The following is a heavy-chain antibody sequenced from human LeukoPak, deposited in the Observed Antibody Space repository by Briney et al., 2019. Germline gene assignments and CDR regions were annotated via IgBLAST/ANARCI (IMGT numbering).Heavy chain of an antibody. CDR1: GFTFSSYA. V-gene: IGHV3-23*01. Sequence: PGGSLRLSCAASGFTFSSYAMSWVRQAPGKGLEWVSATSGSGGSTYYADSVKGRFTISRDNSKNTLYLQMNSLRAEDTAAYYCAKRIVGAYYFDCWGQGTLVTVSS. J-gene: IGHJ4*02. D-gene: IGHD1-26*01. CDR3: AKRIVGAYYFDC. CDR2: TSGSGGST.